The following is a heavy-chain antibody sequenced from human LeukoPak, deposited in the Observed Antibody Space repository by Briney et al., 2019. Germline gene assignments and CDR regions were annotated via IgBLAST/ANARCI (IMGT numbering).Heavy chain of an antibody. J-gene: IGHJ6*02. CDR3: AKDMVGGGYLRGMDV. CDR2: ISWNSGSM. CDR1: GFTFSSYA. V-gene: IGHV3-9*01. D-gene: IGHD5-18*01. Sequence: GGSLRLSCAASGFTFSSYAMSWVRQAPGKGLEWVSGISWNSGSMDYADSVKGRFTISRDNARNSLYLQMNSLRAEDTALYYCAKDMVGGGYLRGMDVWGQGTTVTVSS.